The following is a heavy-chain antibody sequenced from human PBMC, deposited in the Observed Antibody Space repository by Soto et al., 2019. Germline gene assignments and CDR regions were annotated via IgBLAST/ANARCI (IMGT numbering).Heavy chain of an antibody. D-gene: IGHD2-15*01. CDR2: IGTAGDT. CDR3: ARGQEVGAHFFDS. CDR1: GFTFSGFD. V-gene: IGHV3-13*01. Sequence: SCEASGFTFSGFDMHWVRQPTGKGLEWVSTIGTAGDTYYAVSVKGRFTISRDNAKNSLSLQMNSLRAGDTAGYFCARGQEVGAHFFDSWGQGTQVTVSS. J-gene: IGHJ4*02.